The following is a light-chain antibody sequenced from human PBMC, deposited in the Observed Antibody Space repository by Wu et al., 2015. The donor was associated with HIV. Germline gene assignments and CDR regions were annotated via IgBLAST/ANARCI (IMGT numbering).Light chain of an antibody. CDR3: PQRSNWPYT. V-gene: IGKV3-11*01. CDR2: GAS. CDR1: QRVSTF. J-gene: IGKJ2*01. Sequence: DIVLTQSPATLSLSPGGRATLSCRASQRVSTFVAWYQHRPGQAPRLVIYGASNRATGIPARFSGSGSETDFTLTISSLEPEDFAVYYCPQRSNWPYTFGQGTEGGDQT.